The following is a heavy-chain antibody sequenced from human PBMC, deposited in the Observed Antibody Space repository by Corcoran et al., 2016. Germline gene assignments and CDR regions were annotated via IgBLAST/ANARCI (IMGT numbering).Heavy chain of an antibody. V-gene: IGHV3-30*18. CDR2: ISYDGSNK. CDR3: AKDAEIGYSYGIDY. D-gene: IGHD5-18*01. J-gene: IGHJ4*02. CDR1: GFTFSSYG. Sequence: QVQLVESGGGVVQPGRSLRLSCAASGFTFSSYGMHWVRQAPGKGLEWVAVISYDGSNKYYADSVKGRFTISRDNSKNTLYVQMNSLRAEDTAVYYCAKDAEIGYSYGIDYWGQGTLVTVSS.